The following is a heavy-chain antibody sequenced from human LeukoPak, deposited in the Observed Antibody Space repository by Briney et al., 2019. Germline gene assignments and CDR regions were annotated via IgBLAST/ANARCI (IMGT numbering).Heavy chain of an antibody. Sequence: GGSLRLSCAASGFLFDSYALRCARGSPGKGRECVSDIYSGGSTYYADPVKGRFTISRDTSKNTLYLQMNSLRVEDTAVYYCVRDYGGNIRGYFDYWGQGTLVTVSS. CDR3: VRDYGGNIRGYFDY. V-gene: IGHV3-66*01. CDR2: IYSGGST. CDR1: GFLFDSYA. J-gene: IGHJ4*02. D-gene: IGHD4-23*01.